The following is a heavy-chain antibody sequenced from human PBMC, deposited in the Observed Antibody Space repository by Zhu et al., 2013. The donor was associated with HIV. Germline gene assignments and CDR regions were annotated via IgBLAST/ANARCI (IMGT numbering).Heavy chain of an antibody. CDR1: GGSISSSSYY. V-gene: IGHV4-39*07. Sequence: QVQLQESGPGLVKPSETLSLTCTVSGGSISSSSYYWGWIRQPPGKGLEWIGSIYYSGSTYYNPSLKSRVTISVDTSKNQFSLKLSSVTAADTAVYYCASEGAYGGNGYWGQGTLVTVSS. D-gene: IGHD4-17*01. CDR3: ASEGAYGGNGY. J-gene: IGHJ4*02. CDR2: IYYSGST.